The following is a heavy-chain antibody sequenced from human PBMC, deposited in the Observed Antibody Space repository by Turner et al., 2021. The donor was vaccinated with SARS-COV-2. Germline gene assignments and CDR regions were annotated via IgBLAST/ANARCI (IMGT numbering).Heavy chain of an antibody. CDR1: GFTFSSYT. CDR2: ISSSSYI. CDR3: ARGTYYYDSSVYSGTNWFDP. J-gene: IGHJ5*02. Sequence: EVQLVESGGGLVKPGGSLRLSCAASGFTFSSYTMYWVRQAPGKGLEWVSSISSSSYIYYADSVKGRFTISRDNAKNSLYLQMNSLRAEDTAVYYCARGTYYYDSSVYSGTNWFDPWGQGTLVTVSS. V-gene: IGHV3-21*01. D-gene: IGHD3-22*01.